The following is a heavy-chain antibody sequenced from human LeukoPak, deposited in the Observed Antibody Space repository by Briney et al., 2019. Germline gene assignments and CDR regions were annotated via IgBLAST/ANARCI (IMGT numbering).Heavy chain of an antibody. D-gene: IGHD2-2*01. J-gene: IGHJ4*02. CDR3: ATDQINCSSTSCYVY. CDR1: GYTLTELS. CDR2: FDPEDGET. Sequence: ASVKVSCKVSGYTLTELSMHWVRQAPGEGLEWMGGFDPEDGETIYAQKFQGRVTMTEDTSTDTAYMELSSLRSEDTAVYYCATDQINCSSTSCYVYWGQGTLVTVSS. V-gene: IGHV1-24*01.